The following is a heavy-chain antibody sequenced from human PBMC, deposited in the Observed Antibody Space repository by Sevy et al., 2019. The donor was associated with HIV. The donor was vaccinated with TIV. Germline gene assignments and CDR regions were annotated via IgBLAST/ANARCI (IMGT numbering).Heavy chain of an antibody. CDR2: ISWNSGAI. Sequence: GGSLRLSCAASEFTFSDYAMHWVRQVPGKGLEWVSGISWNSGAIGYADSVQGRFTISSDNAKSSLYLQMNSLRVEDTALNYSARALGYCVVNTCYGGSVNAFDVWGQGTMVTVSS. V-gene: IGHV3-9*01. CDR3: ARALGYCVVNTCYGGSVNAFDV. J-gene: IGHJ3*01. CDR1: EFTFSDYA. D-gene: IGHD2-2*01.